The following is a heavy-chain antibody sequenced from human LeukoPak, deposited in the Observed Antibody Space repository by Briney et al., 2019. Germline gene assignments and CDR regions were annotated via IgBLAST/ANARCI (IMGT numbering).Heavy chain of an antibody. CDR2: ISGSGGST. CDR3: AKEGSGSYGHD. Sequence: GGSLRLSCAASGXTLRSYAMSWVRQAPGKGLEWVSAISGSGGSTYYADSVKGRFTISRDNSKNTVYVQMNSLRAEDTAVYYCAKEGSGSYGHDWGQGTLVTVSS. D-gene: IGHD1-26*01. J-gene: IGHJ4*02. CDR1: GXTLRSYA. V-gene: IGHV3-23*01.